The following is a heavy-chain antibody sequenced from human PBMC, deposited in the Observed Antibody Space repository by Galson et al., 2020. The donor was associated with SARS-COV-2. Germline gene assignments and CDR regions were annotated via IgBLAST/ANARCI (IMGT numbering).Heavy chain of an antibody. J-gene: IGHJ5*02. Sequence: TGGSLRLSCAASGFTLSSYTMNWVRQAPGKGLEWVSSISGSSSFIYYADSVTGRFTISRDNAGNSLYLQMNSLRAEDTAVYYCARDEYLISWGQGTLVTVSS. CDR3: ARDEYLIS. D-gene: IGHD2-2*01. CDR2: ISGSSSFI. V-gene: IGHV3-21*01. CDR1: GFTLSSYT.